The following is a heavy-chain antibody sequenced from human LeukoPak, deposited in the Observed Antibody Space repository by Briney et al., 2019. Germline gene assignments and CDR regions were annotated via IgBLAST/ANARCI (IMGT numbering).Heavy chain of an antibody. CDR3: ARVLSSGWYSDY. Sequence: SETLSLTCTVSGYSISSGYYWGWIRQPPGKGLEWIGSIYHSGSTYYNPSLKSRVTISVDTSKNQFSLKLSSVTAADTAVYYCARVLSSGWYSDYWGQGTLVTVSS. J-gene: IGHJ4*02. CDR1: GYSISSGYY. CDR2: IYHSGST. D-gene: IGHD6-19*01. V-gene: IGHV4-38-2*02.